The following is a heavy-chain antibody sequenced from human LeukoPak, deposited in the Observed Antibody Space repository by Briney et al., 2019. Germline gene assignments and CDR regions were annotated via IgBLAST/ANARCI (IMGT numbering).Heavy chain of an antibody. Sequence: PGWSLRLSCAASGFTFSSYWMHWVRQAPGKGLVWVSRISSDGTSTSYADSVKGRFTISRDNAKNTLYLQMNSLRAEDTAVYYCAGGYRYFHHWGQGTLVTVSS. J-gene: IGHJ1*01. CDR1: GFTFSSYW. D-gene: IGHD1-1*01. V-gene: IGHV3-74*01. CDR2: ISSDGTST. CDR3: AGGYRYFHH.